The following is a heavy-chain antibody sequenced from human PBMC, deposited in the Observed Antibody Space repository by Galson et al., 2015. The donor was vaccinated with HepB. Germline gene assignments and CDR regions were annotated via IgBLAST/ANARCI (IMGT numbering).Heavy chain of an antibody. CDR1: GFTFSSYA. CDR2: ISYDGSNK. J-gene: IGHJ6*02. Sequence: SCKASGFTFSSYAMHWVRQALGKGLEWVAVISYDGSNKYYADSVKGRFTISRDNVKNTLYLQMNSLRTEDTAVYYCAKDQTSGAYYYYGMGVWGQGTTVTVSS. V-gene: IGHV3-30-3*02. CDR3: AKDQTSGAYYYYGMGV.